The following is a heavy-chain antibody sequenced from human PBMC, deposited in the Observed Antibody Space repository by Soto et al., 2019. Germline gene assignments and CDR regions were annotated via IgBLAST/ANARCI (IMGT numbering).Heavy chain of an antibody. CDR2: INPNSGGT. V-gene: IGHV1-2*04. J-gene: IGHJ6*02. CDR1: GYTFTGYY. CDR3: TRSGWYDDYYYGMDV. D-gene: IGHD6-19*01. Sequence: GASVKVSCKASGYTFTGYYMHWVRQAPGQGLEWMGWINPNSGGTNYAQKFQGWVTMTRDTSISTAYMELSRLRSDDTAVYYCTRSGWYDDYYYGMDVWGQGTTVTVS.